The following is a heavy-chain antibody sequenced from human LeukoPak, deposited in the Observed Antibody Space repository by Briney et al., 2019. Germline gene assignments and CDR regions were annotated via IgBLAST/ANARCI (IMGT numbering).Heavy chain of an antibody. CDR1: GETISGYY. Sequence: PSETLSLTCAVYGETISGYYWSWIRQSPGKGLEWIGEINHSGGTTINPSLKSRVTLLVDTSKNQFSLNLRFVTPADTAVYYCARIGAHYYYYYVDVWGKGTTVTVSS. CDR3: ARIGAHYYYYYVDV. J-gene: IGHJ6*03. D-gene: IGHD3-10*01. CDR2: INHSGGT. V-gene: IGHV4-34*01.